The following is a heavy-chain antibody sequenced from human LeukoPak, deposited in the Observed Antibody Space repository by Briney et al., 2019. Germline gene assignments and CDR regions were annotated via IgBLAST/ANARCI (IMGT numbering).Heavy chain of an antibody. Sequence: SETLSLTCTVSGGSISYYYWSWIRQSPGKGLEWIGYIYYSGTTNYNPSLKSRVTISVDTSKNQFSLQLRSVTAADTAVYYCAREDPQTTVPEGMDGWGQGTTVTVS. CDR3: AREDPQTTVPEGMDG. J-gene: IGHJ6*02. CDR1: GGSISYYY. D-gene: IGHD4-17*01. CDR2: IYYSGTT. V-gene: IGHV4-59*01.